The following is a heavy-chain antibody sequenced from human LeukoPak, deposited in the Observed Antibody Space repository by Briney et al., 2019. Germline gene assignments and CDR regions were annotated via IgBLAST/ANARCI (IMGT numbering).Heavy chain of an antibody. CDR3: ARDLGITIFGVAEDY. V-gene: IGHV1-2*02. Sequence: ASVKVSCKASGYTFTGYYMHWVRQAPGQGLEWMGWINPNSGGTNYAQKFQGRVTMTRDTSTSTAYMELSRLRSDDTAVYYCARDLGITIFGVAEDYWGQGTLVTVSS. J-gene: IGHJ4*02. CDR2: INPNSGGT. CDR1: GYTFTGYY. D-gene: IGHD3-3*01.